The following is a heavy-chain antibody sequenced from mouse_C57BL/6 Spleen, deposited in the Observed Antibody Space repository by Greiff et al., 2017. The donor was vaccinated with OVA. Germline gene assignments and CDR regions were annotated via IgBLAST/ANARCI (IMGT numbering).Heavy chain of an antibody. CDR2: IDPENGDT. J-gene: IGHJ2*01. D-gene: IGHD1-1*01. CDR3: TTFITTVVASKDYFDY. CDR1: GFNIKDDY. Sequence: VQLKQSGAELVRPGASVKLSCTASGFNIKDDYMHWVKQRPEQGLEWIGWIDPENGDTEYASKFQGKATITADTSSNTAYLQLSSLTSEDTAVYYWTTFITTVVASKDYFDYWGQGTTLTVSS. V-gene: IGHV14-4*01.